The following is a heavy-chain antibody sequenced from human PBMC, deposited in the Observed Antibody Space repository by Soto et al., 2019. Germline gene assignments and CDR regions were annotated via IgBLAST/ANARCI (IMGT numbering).Heavy chain of an antibody. Sequence: GGSLRLSCAASGFTFSSYAMSWVRQAPGKGLEWVSAISGSGGSTYYADSVKGRFTISRDNSKNTLYLQMNSLRAEDTAVYYCAKDLIMALEYSSSDESGLWGYWGQGTLVTVSS. V-gene: IGHV3-23*01. CDR3: AKDLIMALEYSSSDESGLWGY. CDR2: ISGSGGST. J-gene: IGHJ4*02. CDR1: GFTFSSYA. D-gene: IGHD6-6*01.